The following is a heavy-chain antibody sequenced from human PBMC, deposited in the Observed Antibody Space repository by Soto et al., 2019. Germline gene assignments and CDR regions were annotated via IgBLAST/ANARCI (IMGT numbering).Heavy chain of an antibody. CDR1: GYSFTSYW. CDR3: YRTYCGGEFSSPVDP. D-gene: IGHD2-21*01. J-gene: IGHJ5*02. Sequence: GESLKISCKGSGYSFTSYWIVWVRQMPGKGLEWMGIIYPGDSETRYSPSFQGQVTISADNSIRTAYLQWSSLKASDTAMNYCYRTYCGGEFSSPVDPWGQGTLVTVSS. CDR2: IYPGDSET. V-gene: IGHV5-51*03.